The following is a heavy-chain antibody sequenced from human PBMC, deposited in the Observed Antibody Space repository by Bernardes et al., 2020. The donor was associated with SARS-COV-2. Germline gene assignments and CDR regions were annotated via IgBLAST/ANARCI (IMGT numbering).Heavy chain of an antibody. Sequence: LSLTCAVYGGSFSGYYWSWIRQPPGKGLEWIGEIDYSGITNYNPSLKSRVTISLDTSKNQFSLKLGSVTAADTAVYYCARADSREFDHWGQGALVSVSS. CDR2: IDYSGIT. CDR1: GGSFSGYY. CDR3: ARADSREFDH. J-gene: IGHJ5*02. D-gene: IGHD2-15*01. V-gene: IGHV4-34*01.